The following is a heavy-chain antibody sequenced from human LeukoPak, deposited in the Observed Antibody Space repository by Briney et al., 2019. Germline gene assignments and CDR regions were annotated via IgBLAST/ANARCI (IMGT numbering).Heavy chain of an antibody. CDR3: ARILASIIDY. D-gene: IGHD5/OR15-5a*01. J-gene: IGHJ4*02. CDR2: VSAKTGDT. CDR1: GYTFTHYG. V-gene: IGHV1-18*01. Sequence: ASVKVSCKASGYTFTHYGITWVRQAPGQALEWMGWVSAKTGDTNYAQKFQGRVTMTTDTSTSTVYMELRSLRSDDTAVFYCARILASIIDYWGQGTLVTVSS.